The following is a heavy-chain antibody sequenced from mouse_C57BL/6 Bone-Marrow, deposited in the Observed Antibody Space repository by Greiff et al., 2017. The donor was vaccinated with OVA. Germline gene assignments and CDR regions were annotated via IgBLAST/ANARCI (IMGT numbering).Heavy chain of an antibody. Sequence: QVQLQQPGAELVKPGASVKMSCKASGYTFTSYWITWVKQRPGQGLEWIGDIYPGSGSTNYNEKFKSKATLTVDTSSSTAYMQLSSLTSEDSAVYYCASSIYYYGSSYEDYWGQGTSVTVSS. CDR3: ASSIYYYGSSYEDY. CDR2: IYPGSGST. D-gene: IGHD1-1*01. V-gene: IGHV1-55*01. CDR1: GYTFTSYW. J-gene: IGHJ4*01.